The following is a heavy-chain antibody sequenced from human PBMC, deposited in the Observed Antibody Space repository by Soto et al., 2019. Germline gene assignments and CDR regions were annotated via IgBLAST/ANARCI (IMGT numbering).Heavy chain of an antibody. CDR3: ARGAYDFWSGYYFDY. CDR1: GGSISSGDYY. V-gene: IGHV4-30-4*01. D-gene: IGHD3-3*01. Sequence: PSETLSLTCTVSGGSISSGDYYWSWIRQPPGKGLEWIGYIYYSGSTYYNPSLKSRVTISVDTSKNQFSLKLSSVTAADTAVYYCARGAYDFWSGYYFDYWGQGTLVTVSS. J-gene: IGHJ4*02. CDR2: IYYSGST.